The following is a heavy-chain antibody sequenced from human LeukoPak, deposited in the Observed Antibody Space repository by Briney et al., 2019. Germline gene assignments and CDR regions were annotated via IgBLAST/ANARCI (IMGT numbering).Heavy chain of an antibody. V-gene: IGHV1-18*01. D-gene: IGHD3-22*01. CDR2: ISAYNGNT. CDR3: ARDSDYYDSSASGDY. Sequence: ASVKVSCKASGYTFTSYGISWVRQAPGQGLEWMGWISAYNGNTNYAQRLQGRVTMTTDTSTSTAYMELRSLRSDDTAVYYCARDSDYYDSSASGDYWGQGTLVTVSS. CDR1: GYTFTSYG. J-gene: IGHJ4*02.